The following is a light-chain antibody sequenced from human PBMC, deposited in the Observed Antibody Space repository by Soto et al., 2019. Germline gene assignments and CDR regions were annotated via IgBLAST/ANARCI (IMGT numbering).Light chain of an antibody. CDR3: QQYGNSPSIT. CDR2: AAS. V-gene: IGKV3-20*01. Sequence: EIVLTQSPGTLSLSPGERATLSCRASHGVSSSYLAWFQQRPGQAPRLLIYAASSRATGIPDRFSGSGSGTDFTLTISRLEPEDFAVYYCQQYGNSPSITFGQGTRLDI. J-gene: IGKJ5*01. CDR1: HGVSSSY.